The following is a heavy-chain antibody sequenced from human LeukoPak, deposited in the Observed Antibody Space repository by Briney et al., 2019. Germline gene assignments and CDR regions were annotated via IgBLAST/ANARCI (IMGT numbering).Heavy chain of an antibody. CDR3: ARAQYYDFWSGYYIDDAFDI. CDR1: GYTFTSYG. J-gene: IGHJ3*02. CDR2: ISAYNGNT. D-gene: IGHD3-3*01. V-gene: IGHV1-18*01. Sequence: ASVKVSCKASGYTFTSYGISWVRQAPGQGLEWMGWISAYNGNTNYAQKLQGRVTMTTDTSTSTAYMELRSLRSDDTAVYYCARAQYYDFWSGYYIDDAFDIWGQGTMVTVSS.